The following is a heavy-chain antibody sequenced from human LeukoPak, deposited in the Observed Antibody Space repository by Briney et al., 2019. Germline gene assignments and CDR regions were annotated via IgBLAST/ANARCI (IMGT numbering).Heavy chain of an antibody. Sequence: PGGSLRLSCAASGFTFRTYGMHWVRQAPGKGLVWVSRISDGGSTTTYADSVKGRFTISRDNAKNTLYLQMNGLRAEDTAVYYCSRSAYYDGSGNYYDYWGQGTLVTVSS. V-gene: IGHV3-74*01. CDR2: ISDGGSTT. CDR1: GFTFRTYG. D-gene: IGHD3-22*01. CDR3: SRSAYYDGSGNYYDY. J-gene: IGHJ4*02.